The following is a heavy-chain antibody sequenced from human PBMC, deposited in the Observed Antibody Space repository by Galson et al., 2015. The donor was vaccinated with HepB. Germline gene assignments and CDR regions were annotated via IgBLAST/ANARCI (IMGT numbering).Heavy chain of an antibody. CDR2: ITGSGVTT. D-gene: IGHD2-2*01. V-gene: IGHV3-23*01. Sequence: SLRLSCAASGFIFNDYAMSWVRQAPGKGLEWVSAITGSGVTTYYADSVKGRFTISRDNSKNTLYLQMNSLRAEDTAVYYCAKERMRDCSSTSRYPGYWGQGTLVTVSS. CDR1: GFIFNDYA. J-gene: IGHJ4*02. CDR3: AKERMRDCSSTSRYPGY.